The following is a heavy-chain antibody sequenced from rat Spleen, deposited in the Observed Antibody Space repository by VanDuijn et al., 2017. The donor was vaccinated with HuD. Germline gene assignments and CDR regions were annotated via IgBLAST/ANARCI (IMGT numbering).Heavy chain of an antibody. V-gene: IGHV3-4*01. J-gene: IGHJ2*01. CDR2: ISYSGNT. Sequence: EIQLQESGPGLVKPSQSFSLTCSVTGYTITSGYNWSWIRKFPGIKMEWMGYISYSGNTDYTPSLKSRISFTRDTSKNQFFLQLNSVTTEDTATYYCARSPYTYYGYNYFDYWGQGVMVTVSS. CDR3: ARSPYTYYGYNYFDY. D-gene: IGHD1-9*01. CDR1: GYTITSGY.